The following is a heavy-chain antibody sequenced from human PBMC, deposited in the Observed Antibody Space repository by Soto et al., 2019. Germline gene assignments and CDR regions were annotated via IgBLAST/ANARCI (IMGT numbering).Heavy chain of an antibody. Sequence: QVQLAQSGAEVKKPGSSVKVSCKASGGTFGSYAFSWVRQAPGQGLEWMRGIIPVSGAAHYAQKFQGRVTITADESTSTAYMELSSLRSQDTAVYYCATALGCRSTSCTLDYWGQGTRVIVSS. D-gene: IGHD2-2*01. V-gene: IGHV1-69*01. CDR3: ATALGCRSTSCTLDY. CDR1: GGTFGSYA. J-gene: IGHJ4*02. CDR2: IIPVSGAA.